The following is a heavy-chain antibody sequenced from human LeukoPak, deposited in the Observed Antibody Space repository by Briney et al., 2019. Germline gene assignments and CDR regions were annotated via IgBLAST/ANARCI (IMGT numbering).Heavy chain of an antibody. CDR2: INSDGSST. Sequence: PGGSLRLSCAASGFTFSDFWMHWVRQAPGKGLVWVSRINSDGSSTIYADSVKGRFSISRDNSRNALYLQMNSLRADDTAVFYCARESGSAGTTAFDYWGQGTLVTVSS. D-gene: IGHD1-7*01. CDR3: ARESGSAGTTAFDY. J-gene: IGHJ4*02. V-gene: IGHV3-74*01. CDR1: GFTFSDFW.